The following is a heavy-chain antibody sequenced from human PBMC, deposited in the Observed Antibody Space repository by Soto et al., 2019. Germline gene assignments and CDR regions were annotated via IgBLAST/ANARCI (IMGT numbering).Heavy chain of an antibody. CDR1: GYTFTSYG. D-gene: IGHD3-22*01. CDR2: ISAYNGNT. V-gene: IGHV1-18*04. CDR3: ARGPVDYYDSSGYYYYYYGMDV. Sequence: GASVKVSCKASGYTFTSYGISWVRQAPGQGLEWMGWISAYNGNTNYAQKLQGRVTMTTDTSTSTAYMELRSLRSDDTAVYYCARGPVDYYDSSGYYYYYYGMDVWGQGTTVTVSS. J-gene: IGHJ6*02.